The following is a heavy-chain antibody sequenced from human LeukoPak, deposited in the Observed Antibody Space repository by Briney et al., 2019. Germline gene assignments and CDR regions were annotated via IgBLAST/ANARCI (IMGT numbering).Heavy chain of an antibody. D-gene: IGHD2-2*02. CDR2: IIPIFGTA. CDR1: GGTFSSYA. J-gene: IGHJ3*02. V-gene: IGHV1-69*05. CDR3: ARDHCSSTSCYTYDAFDI. Sequence: ASVKVSCKASGGTFSSYAISWVRQAPGQGLEWMGGIIPIFGTANYAQKFQGRVTITTDESTSTAYMELSSLRSEDTAVYYCARDHCSSTSCYTYDAFDIWGQGTMVTVSS.